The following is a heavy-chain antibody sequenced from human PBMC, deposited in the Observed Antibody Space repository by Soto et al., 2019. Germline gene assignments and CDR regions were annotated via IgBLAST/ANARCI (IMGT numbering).Heavy chain of an antibody. D-gene: IGHD3-10*01. CDR2: ISAYNGNT. CDR3: ARDMTYGYGSGSYYKACGY. V-gene: IGHV1-18*01. J-gene: IGHJ4*02. Sequence: QVPLVQSGAEVKKPGASVKVSCKASGYTFTSYGISWVRQAPGQGLEWMGWISAYNGNTNYAQKLQGRVTMTTDTSTSTAYMELRSLRSDDTAVYYCARDMTYGYGSGSYYKACGYWGQGTLVTVSS. CDR1: GYTFTSYG.